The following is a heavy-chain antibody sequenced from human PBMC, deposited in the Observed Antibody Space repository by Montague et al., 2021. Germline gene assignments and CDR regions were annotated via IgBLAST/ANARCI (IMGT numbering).Heavy chain of an antibody. D-gene: IGHD3-10*01. V-gene: IGHV4-4*07. CDR3: ARDSPVVEPWVGEHKGAFDI. J-gene: IGHJ3*02. Sequence: SETLSLTCSVSGDSISSYEYYWTWIRQPAGRGLEWIGRVYKRGDTNTIPSLRSRLTLSVDTSKNHFSLTLTSVTAADTAVYFCARDSPVVEPWVGEHKGAFDIWGQGTMVTISS. CDR1: GDSISSYEYY. CDR2: VYKRGDT.